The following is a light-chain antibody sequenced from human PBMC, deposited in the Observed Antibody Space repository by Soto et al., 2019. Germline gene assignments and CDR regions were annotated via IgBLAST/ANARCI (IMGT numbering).Light chain of an antibody. V-gene: IGKV3-20*01. CDR1: QSISSSF. CDR3: QQFGSSPVT. J-gene: IGKJ1*01. CDR2: AAY. Sequence: EIVLTQSPGTLSLSPGERATLSCRASQSISSSFLAWYQQRRGQAPRLLIFAAYSRATGIPDRFNGSGSGTDFTLTISRLEPEDFAVYYCQQFGSSPVTFGQGTKV.